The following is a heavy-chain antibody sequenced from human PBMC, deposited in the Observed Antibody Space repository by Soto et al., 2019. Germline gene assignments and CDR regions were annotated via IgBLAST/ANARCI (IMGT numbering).Heavy chain of an antibody. D-gene: IGHD6-19*01. Sequence: VQLVESGGGVVQPGRSLRLSCAASGFTFSDYAMHWVRQAPGKGLEWVAVVSHDGRNTHYADSVKGRFTISRDSSKNTVSLEMTNLSAEDTAVYYCAKGGLQWLVTSDFNYWGQGALVTVSS. V-gene: IGHV3-30*18. CDR3: AKGGLQWLVTSDFNY. J-gene: IGHJ4*02. CDR1: GFTFSDYA. CDR2: VSHDGRNT.